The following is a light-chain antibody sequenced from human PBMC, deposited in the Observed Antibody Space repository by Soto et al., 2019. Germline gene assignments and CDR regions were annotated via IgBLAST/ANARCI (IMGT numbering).Light chain of an antibody. CDR3: HHYGTSPPDT. J-gene: IGKJ2*01. V-gene: IGKV3-20*01. Sequence: EIVLTQSPGTLALSPGERATVSCRASQTVSSNDLAWYQQKPGQSPRLLLYGASTRATGIPDRFSGSGSGTDFTLSISRLEPEDFAVYYCHHYGTSPPDTFGQGTK. CDR2: GAS. CDR1: QTVSSND.